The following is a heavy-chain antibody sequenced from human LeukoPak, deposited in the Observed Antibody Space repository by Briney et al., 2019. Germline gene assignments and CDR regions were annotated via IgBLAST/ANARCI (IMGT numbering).Heavy chain of an antibody. CDR1: GFTFDDYA. Sequence: GRSLRLSCAASGFTFDDYAMHWVRQAPGKGLEWVSGISWNSGSIGYADSVKGRFTISRDNAKNSLYLQMNSLRAEDTALYYCAKGSYSSGWNNWFDPWGQGTLVTVSS. CDR2: ISWNSGSI. CDR3: AKGSYSSGWNNWFDP. V-gene: IGHV3-9*01. D-gene: IGHD6-19*01. J-gene: IGHJ5*02.